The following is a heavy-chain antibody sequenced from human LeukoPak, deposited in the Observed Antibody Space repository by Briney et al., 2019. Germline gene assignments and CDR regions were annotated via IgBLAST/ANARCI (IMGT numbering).Heavy chain of an antibody. D-gene: IGHD3-22*01. CDR1: GGSIGWDY. CDR3: AREEYFQDSNGYSYYFHS. J-gene: IGHJ4*02. Sequence: SETLSLTCTVSGGSIGWDYWSWIRQSAGKGLECIGRIYKSGSTNYNPSFRSRVTMPVDTSKNQFSLNVTSVTAADTAVYYCAREEYFQDSNGYSYYFHSWGQGSLVTVSS. CDR2: IYKSGST. V-gene: IGHV4-4*07.